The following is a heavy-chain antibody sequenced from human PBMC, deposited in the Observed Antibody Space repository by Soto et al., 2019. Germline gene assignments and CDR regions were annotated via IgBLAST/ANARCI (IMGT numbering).Heavy chain of an antibody. CDR1: GGSIISGGYS. CDR3: ARTTYYYDSSGYYVPLHYFDY. J-gene: IGHJ4*02. V-gene: IGHV4-30-2*01. CDR2: IYHSGST. D-gene: IGHD3-22*01. Sequence: SETLSLTCAVSGGSIISGGYSWIWIRQPPGKVLEWIGYIYHSGSTYYNPSLKSRVTISVDRSKNQFSLKLSSVTAADTAVYYCARTTYYYDSSGYYVPLHYFDYWGQGTLVTVSS.